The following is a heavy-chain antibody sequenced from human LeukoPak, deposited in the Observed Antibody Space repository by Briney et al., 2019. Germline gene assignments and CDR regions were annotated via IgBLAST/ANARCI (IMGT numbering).Heavy chain of an antibody. J-gene: IGHJ4*02. CDR1: GFTFSSYG. D-gene: IGHD1-26*01. CDR2: ISGSGGST. CDR3: AKGAYSGSYSEEYYFDY. V-gene: IGHV3-23*01. Sequence: GVSLRLSCAASGFTFSSYGMSWVRQAPGKGLEWVSAISGSGGSTYYADSVKGRFTISRDNSKNTLYLQMNSLRAEDTAVYYCAKGAYSGSYSEEYYFDYWGQGTLVTVSS.